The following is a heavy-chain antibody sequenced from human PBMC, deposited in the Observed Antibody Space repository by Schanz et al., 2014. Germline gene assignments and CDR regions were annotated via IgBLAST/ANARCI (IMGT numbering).Heavy chain of an antibody. J-gene: IGHJ4*02. CDR1: EYSFTSYS. D-gene: IGHD3-3*01. CDR3: ARYRRFFDRDDLYYFDS. CDR2: INTGSGDT. Sequence: QVHLVQSGAEVKRPGASVKVSCKASEYSFTSYSMHWVRQAPGQRLEWMGWINTGSGDTKYSQNFQGRVTMTTDTSTSTAYMALTDLRSDDTAVYYCARYRRFFDRDDLYYFDSWGQGTLXTVSS. V-gene: IGHV1-3*04.